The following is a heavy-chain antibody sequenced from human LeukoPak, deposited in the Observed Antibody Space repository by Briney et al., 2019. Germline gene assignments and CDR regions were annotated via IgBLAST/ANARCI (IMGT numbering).Heavy chain of an antibody. D-gene: IGHD3-3*01. CDR2: INHSGST. Sequence: SETLSLTCAVYGGSFSGYYWSWIRQPPGKGLEWIGEINHSGSTNYNPSLKSRVTISVDTSKNQFSLKLSSVTAADTAVYYCASAVRTIFGVVRPYFDYWGQGTLVTVSS. V-gene: IGHV4-34*01. J-gene: IGHJ4*02. CDR1: GGSFSGYY. CDR3: ASAVRTIFGVVRPYFDY.